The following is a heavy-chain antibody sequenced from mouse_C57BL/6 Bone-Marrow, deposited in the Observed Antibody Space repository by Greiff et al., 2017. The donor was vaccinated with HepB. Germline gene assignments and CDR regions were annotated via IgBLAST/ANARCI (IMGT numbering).Heavy chain of an antibody. CDR2: ISNGGGST. D-gene: IGHD2-3*01. CDR1: GFTFSDYY. Sequence: EVKLMESGGGLVQPGGSLKLSCAASGFTFSDYYMYWVRQTPEKRLEWVAYISNGGGSTYYPDTVKGRFTISRDNAKNTLYLQMSRLKSEDTAMYYCARPYYDGYYVWFAYWGQGTLVTVSA. CDR3: ARPYYDGYYVWFAY. J-gene: IGHJ3*01. V-gene: IGHV5-12*01.